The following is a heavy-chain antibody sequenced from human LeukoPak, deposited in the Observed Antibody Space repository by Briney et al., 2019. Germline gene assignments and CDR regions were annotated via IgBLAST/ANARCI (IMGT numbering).Heavy chain of an antibody. CDR3: ARYGGKGVGAFDI. V-gene: IGHV1-46*01. J-gene: IGHJ3*02. CDR2: INPSGGST. CDR1: GYTFTSYY. Sequence: ASVKVSCKASGYTFTSYYMHWVRQAPGQGLEWMGVINPSGGSTSYAQKFQGRVTMTSDPSTSTVYMELSSLRSDDTAMYYCARYGGKGVGAFDIWGQGTMVTVSS. D-gene: IGHD4-23*01.